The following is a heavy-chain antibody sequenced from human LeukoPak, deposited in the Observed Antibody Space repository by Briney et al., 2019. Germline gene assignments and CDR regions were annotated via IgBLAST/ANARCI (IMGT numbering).Heavy chain of an antibody. CDR1: GGSISSGGYY. V-gene: IGHV4-31*03. CDR3: ARDPSSSGWFDP. CDR2: IYYSGGT. J-gene: IGHJ5*02. Sequence: TLSLTCTVSGGSISSGGYYWSWIRQHPGKGLEWIGYIYYSGGTYYNPSLKSRVTISVDTSKNQFSLKLSSVTAADTAVYYCARDPSSSGWFDPWGQGTLVTVSS. D-gene: IGHD3-10*01.